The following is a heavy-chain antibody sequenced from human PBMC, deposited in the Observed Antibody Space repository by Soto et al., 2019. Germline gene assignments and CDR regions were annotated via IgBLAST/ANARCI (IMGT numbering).Heavy chain of an antibody. Sequence: PGGSLRLSCVASRFSFSSYEMSWVRQAAGKRLEWVSRVSLTGDRTNYAGSVKGRFTVSRDNFKNTLYLEMDSLRPEDTAIYYCARGGGYCTPTSCAIDSWGRGTPVTVSS. CDR2: VSLTGDRT. CDR3: ARGGGYCTPTSCAIDS. D-gene: IGHD2-8*01. CDR1: RFSFSSYE. V-gene: IGHV3-23*01. J-gene: IGHJ4*02.